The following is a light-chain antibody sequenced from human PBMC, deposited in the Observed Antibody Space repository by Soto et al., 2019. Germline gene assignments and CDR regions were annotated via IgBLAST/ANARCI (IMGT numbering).Light chain of an antibody. CDR2: GAS. Sequence: IVLTQSPGPLSFSPGERTTPPCRASQSVSSSYLAWYQQKPGQAPRLLIYGASSRATGIPDRFSGSGSGTDFTLTISRLEPEDFAVYYCQQYGSSPRTFGQGTRLEIK. V-gene: IGKV3-20*01. CDR3: QQYGSSPRT. J-gene: IGKJ5*01. CDR1: QSVSSSY.